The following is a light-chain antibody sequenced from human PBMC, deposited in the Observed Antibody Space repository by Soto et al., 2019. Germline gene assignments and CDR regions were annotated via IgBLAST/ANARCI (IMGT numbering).Light chain of an antibody. CDR2: DTS. Sequence: EIVLTQSPATLSLSPGERATLSCKASQNVNNHLDWYQQKSGQAPRLVIYDTSTLASDFPARFSGSGSGTDFTLTISSLEPEDFAVSYCQQRYSWPLTFGQGTQLDIK. CDR3: QQRYSWPLT. J-gene: IGKJ5*01. V-gene: IGKV3-11*01. CDR1: QNVNNH.